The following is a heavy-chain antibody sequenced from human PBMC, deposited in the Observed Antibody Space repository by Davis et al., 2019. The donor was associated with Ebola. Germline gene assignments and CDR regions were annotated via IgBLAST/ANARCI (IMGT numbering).Heavy chain of an antibody. D-gene: IGHD4-11*01. V-gene: IGHV1-69*06. J-gene: IGHJ4*02. CDR2: IIPIFGTA. CDR1: GGTFSSYG. Sequence: AASVKVSCKASGGTFSSYGISWVRQAPGQGLEWMGGIIPIFGTANYAQKFQGRVTITADKSTSTAYMELSSLRSEDTAVYYCARGEGNYNSIDYWGQGTLVTVSS. CDR3: ARGEGNYNSIDY.